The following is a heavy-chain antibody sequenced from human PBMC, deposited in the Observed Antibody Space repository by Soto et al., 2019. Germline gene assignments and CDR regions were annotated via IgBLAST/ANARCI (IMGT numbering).Heavy chain of an antibody. D-gene: IGHD4-17*01. J-gene: IGHJ3*02. CDR2: INPNSGGT. CDR3: ASLTVDAFDI. V-gene: IGHV1-2*02. Sequence: AGVKVSCKASGYTFTGCYMHWLRQAPGQGREWMGWINPNSGGTNYAQKFQGRVTMTRDTSISTAYMELSRLRSDDTAVYYCASLTVDAFDIWGQGTMVTVSS. CDR1: GYTFTGCY.